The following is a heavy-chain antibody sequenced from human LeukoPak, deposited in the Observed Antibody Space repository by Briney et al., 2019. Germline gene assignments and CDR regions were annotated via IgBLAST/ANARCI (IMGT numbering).Heavy chain of an antibody. V-gene: IGHV1-2*04. J-gene: IGHJ4*02. D-gene: IGHD6-13*01. CDR2: INPNSGGT. CDR3: ARAAGGGYFDF. CDR1: GYTLTELS. Sequence: GASVKVSCKVSGYTLTELSMHWVRQAPGQGLEWMGWINPNSGGTNYAQKFQGWVTMTRDTSISTAYMELSRLRSDDTAVYYCARAAGGGYFDFWGQGTLVTVSS.